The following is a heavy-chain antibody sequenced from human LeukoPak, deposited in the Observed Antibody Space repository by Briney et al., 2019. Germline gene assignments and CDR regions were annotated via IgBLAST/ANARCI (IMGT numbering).Heavy chain of an antibody. D-gene: IGHD3-10*01. CDR2: ISSSSSYI. Sequence: GGSLRLSCAASGFTFSSYSMNWVRQAPGKGLEWVSSISSSSSYIYYADSVKGRFTISRDNAKNSLYLQMNSLRAEDTAVYYCARDGFLGYYGSGSYYKRTDKIRYFDYWGQGTLVTVSS. V-gene: IGHV3-21*01. J-gene: IGHJ4*02. CDR3: ARDGFLGYYGSGSYYKRTDKIRYFDY. CDR1: GFTFSSYS.